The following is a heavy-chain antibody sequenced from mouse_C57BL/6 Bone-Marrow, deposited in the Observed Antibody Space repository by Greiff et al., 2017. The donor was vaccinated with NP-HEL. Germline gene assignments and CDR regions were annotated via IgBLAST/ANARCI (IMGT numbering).Heavy chain of an antibody. CDR1: GYSFTGYF. D-gene: IGHD1-1*01. Sequence: EVQLQESGPELVKPGDSVKISCKASGYSFTGYFMNWVMQSHGKSLEWIGRINPYNGDTFYNQKFKGKATLTVDKSSSTAHMELRSLTSEDSAVYYCARERGRGRAWFAYWGQGTLVTVSA. CDR3: ARERGRGRAWFAY. CDR2: INPYNGDT. J-gene: IGHJ3*01. V-gene: IGHV1-20*01.